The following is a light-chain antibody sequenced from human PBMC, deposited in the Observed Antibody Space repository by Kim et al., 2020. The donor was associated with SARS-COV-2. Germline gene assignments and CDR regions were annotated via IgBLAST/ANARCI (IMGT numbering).Light chain of an antibody. CDR2: GSY. CDR3: QQRNNWPLT. V-gene: IGKV3-11*01. CDR1: QSISSY. J-gene: IGKJ4*01. Sequence: LSPGDTATLSCRASQSISSYIAWYQQKPGQAPSLLIYGSYNRATGIPARFSGSRSGTDFTLTINSLEPEDSAVYYCQQRNNWPLTFGGGTKVDIK.